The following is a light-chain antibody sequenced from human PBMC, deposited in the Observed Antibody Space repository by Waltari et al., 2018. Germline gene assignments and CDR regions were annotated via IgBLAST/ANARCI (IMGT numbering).Light chain of an antibody. CDR3: QQRSNWPRT. V-gene: IGKV3-11*01. CDR1: QSVTNY. CDR2: SAS. Sequence: DIVFTQPPVSLSWSPRQSVTLSCRASQSVTNYLAWYQQKPGQAPRLLIYSASNRATGVPARFSGSGSGTDFTLTISSLEPEDFAVYYCQQRSNWPRTFGQGTKVEVK. J-gene: IGKJ1*01.